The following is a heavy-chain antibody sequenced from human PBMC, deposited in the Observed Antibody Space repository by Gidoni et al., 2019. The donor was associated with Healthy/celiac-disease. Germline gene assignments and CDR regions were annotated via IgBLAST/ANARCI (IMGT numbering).Heavy chain of an antibody. V-gene: IGHV5-51*03. CDR3: ARGLDYYGSGRYPHFDY. J-gene: IGHJ4*02. D-gene: IGHD3-10*01. CDR2: IYPVDSDT. Sequence: EVQLVKSGAAVKKPGASPKISCKASGYSFNSYGIVWVRQIPGKGLECIGIIYPVDSDTIYSPSFQGQVTISADKSISTAYLQWSSLKASDTAMYYCARGLDYYGSGRYPHFDYWGQGTLVTVSS. CDR1: GYSFNSYG.